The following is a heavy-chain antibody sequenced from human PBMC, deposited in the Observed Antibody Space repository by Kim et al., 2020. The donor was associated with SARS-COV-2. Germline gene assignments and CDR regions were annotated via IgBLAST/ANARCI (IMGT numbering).Heavy chain of an antibody. CDR2: VYNSGSP. J-gene: IGHJ6*03. CDR1: GGSISRYY. V-gene: IGHV4-59*01. Sequence: SETLSLTCTVSGGSISRYYWSWIRQRPRKGLEWIWYVYNSGSPNHNPSLNSRVTISLYTSKNQFSLKLNSVTAADTAVCFCLRSLDYSYYMDVWGKGTTVTVSS. CDR3: LRSLDYSYYMDV.